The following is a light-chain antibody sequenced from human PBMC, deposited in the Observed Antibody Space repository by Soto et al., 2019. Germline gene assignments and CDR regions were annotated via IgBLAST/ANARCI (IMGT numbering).Light chain of an antibody. CDR3: QQYNSYPWT. Sequence: DIQMTQSPSTLSASVGDRVTITCRASESITTRLAWYQQRPGKAPNLLIYMASSLESGVPSRFSGSGSGTEFNLTISSLQPDDFATYYCQQYNSYPWTFGQGTKVDIK. V-gene: IGKV1-5*03. CDR1: ESITTR. J-gene: IGKJ1*01. CDR2: MAS.